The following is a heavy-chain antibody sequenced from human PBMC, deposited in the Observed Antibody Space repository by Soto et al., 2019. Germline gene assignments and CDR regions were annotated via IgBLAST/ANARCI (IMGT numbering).Heavy chain of an antibody. J-gene: IGHJ4*02. CDR3: ARDQTDSGGYSDS. D-gene: IGHD3-22*01. CDR1: GFTFTSYG. V-gene: IGHV3-33*01. CDR2: IWNDGSNE. Sequence: GGSLRLSCEASGFTFTSYGMHWVRQAPGKGLEWVAIIWNDGSNEYYADSVKGRFTISRDNSRNTLYLQVSNLRAEDTAVYFCARDQTDSGGYSDSWGQGTLVTVSS.